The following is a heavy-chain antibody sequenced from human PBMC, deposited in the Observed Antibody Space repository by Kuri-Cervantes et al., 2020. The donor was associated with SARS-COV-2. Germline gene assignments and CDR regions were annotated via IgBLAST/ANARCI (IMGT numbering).Heavy chain of an antibody. CDR1: GGSFSGYY. J-gene: IGHJ4*02. D-gene: IGHD3-22*01. CDR2: INHSGST. Sequence: SQTLSLTCAVYGGSFSGYYWSWIRQPPGKGLEWIGEINHSGSTNYNPSLKSRVTISVDTSKNQFSLELSSATAADTAVYYCARGMYYYDSSGYYYDLNFDYWGQGTLVTVSS. V-gene: IGHV4-34*01. CDR3: ARGMYYYDSSGYYYDLNFDY.